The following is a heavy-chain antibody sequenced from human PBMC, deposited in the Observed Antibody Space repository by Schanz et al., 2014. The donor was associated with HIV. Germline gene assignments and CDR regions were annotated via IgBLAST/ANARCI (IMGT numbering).Heavy chain of an antibody. V-gene: IGHV1-18*01. J-gene: IGHJ4*02. CDR2: INGYNGHT. Sequence: QVHLVQSGAEVRDPGASVKVSCRSSGYTFTRYGISWVRQAPGQGLEWMGWINGYNGHTIYAQSFQDKLTMTTDTYTNTAYMELRSLRSDDTAVYYCARDGSKTIEYWGQGTLVIVSS. D-gene: IGHD4-4*01. CDR1: GYTFTRYG. CDR3: ARDGSKTIEY.